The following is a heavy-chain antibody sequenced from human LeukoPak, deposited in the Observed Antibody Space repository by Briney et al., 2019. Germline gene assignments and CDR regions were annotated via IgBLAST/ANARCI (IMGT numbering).Heavy chain of an antibody. Sequence: GASVTVSCKASGYTFTSYGISWVRQAPGRGLEWMGWISAYNGNTNYAHKLQGRVTMTTDTSTSTAYMELRSLRSDDTAVYYCARYFGGGRATNGFDYWGQGTLVTVS. V-gene: IGHV1-18*01. D-gene: IGHD2-8*01. J-gene: IGHJ4*02. CDR2: ISAYNGNT. CDR1: GYTFTSYG. CDR3: ARYFGGGRATNGFDY.